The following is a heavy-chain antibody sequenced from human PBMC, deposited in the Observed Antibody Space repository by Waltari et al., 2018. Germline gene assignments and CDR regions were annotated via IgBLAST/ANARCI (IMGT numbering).Heavy chain of an antibody. CDR2: INHSGST. D-gene: IGHD5-12*01. Sequence: QVQLQQWGAGLLTPSETLSLTCAVYGGSFSGSYWTWSRPPPGKGLEWIGEINHSGSTNYNPSLKSRVTISVDTSKNQFSLKLSSVTAADTAVYYCARGRSGYDRPYYYYYYGMDVWGQGTTVTVSS. CDR3: ARGRSGYDRPYYYYYYGMDV. V-gene: IGHV4-34*01. CDR1: GGSFSGSY. J-gene: IGHJ6*02.